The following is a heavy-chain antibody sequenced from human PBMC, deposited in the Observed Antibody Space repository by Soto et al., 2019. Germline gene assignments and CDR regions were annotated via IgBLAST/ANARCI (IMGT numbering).Heavy chain of an antibody. CDR1: GGSFSDYY. CDR3: ARGPDPRGHY. CDR2: INHSGST. D-gene: IGHD3-10*01. V-gene: IGHV4-34*01. Sequence: QVLLQQWGAGLLKPSETLSLTCAVYGGSFSDYYWSWIRQPPGKGLEWIGEINHSGSTNYNPSLKSRVTMSVDTSKSQFSLKLSSVTAADTAVYYCARGPDPRGHYWGQGTLVTVYS. J-gene: IGHJ4*02.